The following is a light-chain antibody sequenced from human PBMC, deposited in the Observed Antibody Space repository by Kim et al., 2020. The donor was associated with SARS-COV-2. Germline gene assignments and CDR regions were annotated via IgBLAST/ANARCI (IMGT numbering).Light chain of an antibody. CDR1: RSNIEVKD. CDR3: AAWDDSLSGRV. CDR2: TNN. Sequence: GQRVTITCSGSRSNIEVKDVCWYQQLPGTAPKLLIYTNNQRPSGVPDRFSGSKSGTSASLAISGLRSEDEADYYCAAWDDSLSGRVFGTGTKVTVL. V-gene: IGLV1-47*01. J-gene: IGLJ1*01.